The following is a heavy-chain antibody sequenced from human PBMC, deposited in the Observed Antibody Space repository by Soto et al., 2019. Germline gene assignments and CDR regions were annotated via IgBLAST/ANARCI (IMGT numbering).Heavy chain of an antibody. CDR3: AMEYCSSTSCYRDY. J-gene: IGHJ4*02. Sequence: QVQLVQSGAEVKKPGSSVKVSCKASGGTFSSYTISWVRQSHGQGLEWMGRIIPILGIANYAQKFQGRVTITADKFTSTAYMELSSLRSEDTAVYYCAMEYCSSTSCYRDYWGQGTLVTVSS. D-gene: IGHD2-2*02. V-gene: IGHV1-69*02. CDR1: GGTFSSYT. CDR2: IIPILGIA.